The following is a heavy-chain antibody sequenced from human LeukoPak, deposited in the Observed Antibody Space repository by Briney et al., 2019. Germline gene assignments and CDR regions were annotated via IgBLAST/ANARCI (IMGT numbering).Heavy chain of an antibody. CDR1: RYTFPGYY. CDR3: ARIAVPAAMGNYYYYGMDV. V-gene: IGHV1-2*02. CDR2: INPNSGGT. Sequence: ASVKVSCKASRYTFPGYYMHWVRQAPGQGLEWMGWINPNSGGTNYAQKFQGRVTMTRDTSISTAYMELSRLRSDDTAVYYCARIAVPAAMGNYYYYGMDVWGQGTTVTVSS. J-gene: IGHJ6*02. D-gene: IGHD2-2*01.